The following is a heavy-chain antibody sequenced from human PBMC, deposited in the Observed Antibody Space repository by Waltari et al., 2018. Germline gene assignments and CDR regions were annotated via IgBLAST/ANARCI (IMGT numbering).Heavy chain of an antibody. J-gene: IGHJ4*02. Sequence: EVQLLESGGGLVQPGGSLRLSCAASGYTFSSYTMSWVRQAPGKGLEGVSAISGSGGSTYYADSVKGRFTISRDNSKNTLYLQMNSLRAEDTAVYYCAKVVSSSWYLDYWGQGTLVTVSS. CDR1: GYTFSSYT. D-gene: IGHD6-13*01. V-gene: IGHV3-23*01. CDR3: AKVVSSSWYLDY. CDR2: ISGSGGST.